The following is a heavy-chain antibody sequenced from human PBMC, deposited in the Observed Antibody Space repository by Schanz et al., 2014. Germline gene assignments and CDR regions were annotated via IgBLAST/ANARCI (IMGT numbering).Heavy chain of an antibody. Sequence: VQLVESGGGLIQPGGSLRLSCAVSGFTVNTNYMSWVRQAPGKGLEWVAFIRDDGTYQNYADSIKGRFTVSRDNSRNTLFLQMESLRTEDTAVYHCAKERDITGWNHGDYWGQGTLVTVSS. J-gene: IGHJ4*02. CDR1: GFTVNTNY. CDR3: AKERDITGWNHGDY. V-gene: IGHV3-30*02. CDR2: IRDDGTYQ. D-gene: IGHD6-19*01.